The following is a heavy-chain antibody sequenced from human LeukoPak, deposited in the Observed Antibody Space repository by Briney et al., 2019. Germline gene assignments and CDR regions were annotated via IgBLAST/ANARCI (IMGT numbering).Heavy chain of an antibody. D-gene: IGHD6-19*01. V-gene: IGHV3-23*01. CDR3: VKGPRPDITVAHTVEN. Sequence: GGSLILSCAASGFIFSNYAMSWVRQVPGRGLEWVSTISSRGDSTYVADSVKGRFTISRDNSKNSLYLQMNTVRAEDTAVYYCVKGPRPDITVAHTVENWGQGTLVTVPS. CDR1: GFIFSNYA. CDR2: ISSRGDST. J-gene: IGHJ4*02.